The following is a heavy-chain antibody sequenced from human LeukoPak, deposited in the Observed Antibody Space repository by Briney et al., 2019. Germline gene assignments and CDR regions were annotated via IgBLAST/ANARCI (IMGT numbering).Heavy chain of an antibody. Sequence: GGSLRLSCAASGFTFSNAWMSWVRQAPGKGLEWVGRIKSKTDGGTTDYAAPVKGRFTISRDDSKNTLYLQMNSLKTEDTAVYYCTTDRNPGSGWYSTSLWGQGTLVTVSS. D-gene: IGHD6-19*01. CDR2: IKSKTDGGTT. J-gene: IGHJ4*02. CDR1: GFTFSNAW. V-gene: IGHV3-15*01. CDR3: TTDRNPGSGWYSTSL.